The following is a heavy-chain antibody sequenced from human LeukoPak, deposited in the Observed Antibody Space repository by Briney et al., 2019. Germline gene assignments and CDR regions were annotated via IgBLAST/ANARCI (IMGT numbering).Heavy chain of an antibody. CDR3: ARGFSYDFWSGLGRRGSYYYYYVDV. D-gene: IGHD3-3*01. J-gene: IGHJ6*03. V-gene: IGHV1-18*01. CDR2: ISAYNGNT. Sequence: GASVKVSCKASGYTFTSYGISWVRQAPGQGLEWMGWISAYNGNTNYAQKLQGRVTMTTDTSTSTAYMELRSLRSDDTAVYYCARGFSYDFWSGLGRRGSYYYYYVDVWGEGTTVTVSS. CDR1: GYTFTSYG.